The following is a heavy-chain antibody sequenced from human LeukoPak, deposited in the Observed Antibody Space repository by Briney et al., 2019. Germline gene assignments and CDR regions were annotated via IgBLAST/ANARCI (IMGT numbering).Heavy chain of an antibody. J-gene: IGHJ6*02. CDR3: ARDRIPAAGPYYYYGMDV. V-gene: IGHV3-53*01. CDR2: IYSGGST. Sequence: SGGSLRRSCAASGFTVSSNYMSWVRQAPGKGLEWVSVIYSGGSTYYADSVKGRFTISRDNSENTLYLQMNSLRAEDTAVYYCARDRIPAAGPYYYYGMDVWGQGTTVTVSS. D-gene: IGHD2-2*01. CDR1: GFTVSSNY.